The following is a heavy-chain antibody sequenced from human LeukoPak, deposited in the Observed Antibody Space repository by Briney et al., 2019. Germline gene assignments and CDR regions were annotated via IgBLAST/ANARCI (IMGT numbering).Heavy chain of an antibody. CDR2: IYYSGST. J-gene: IGHJ3*02. D-gene: IGHD2-2*01. CDR3: ARGGYCSSTSCYDAFDI. Sequence: KPSETLSLTCTVSGGSISSYYWSWIRQPPGKGLECIGYIYYSGSTNYNPSLKSRVTISVDTSKNQFSLKLSSVTAADTAVYYCARGGYCSSTSCYDAFDIWGQGTMVTVSS. V-gene: IGHV4-59*01. CDR1: GGSISSYY.